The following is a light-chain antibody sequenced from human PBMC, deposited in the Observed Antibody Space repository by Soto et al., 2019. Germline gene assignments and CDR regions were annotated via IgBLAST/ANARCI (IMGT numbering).Light chain of an antibody. Sequence: QSVLTQPPSASGTPGQRVTLSCSGSDSNIARSDVHWYHQIPRTAPKLLIYKNYQRPSGVPDRFSGSKSGTSASLAISGLLSEGEGDYNCAAWDDRLSGPVVGGGTTLAVL. CDR2: KNY. V-gene: IGLV1-47*01. CDR1: DSNIARSD. J-gene: IGLJ2*01. CDR3: AAWDDRLSGPV.